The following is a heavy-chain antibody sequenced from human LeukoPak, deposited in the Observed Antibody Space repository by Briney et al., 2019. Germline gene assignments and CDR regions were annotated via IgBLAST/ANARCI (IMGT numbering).Heavy chain of an antibody. V-gene: IGHV3-64*01. CDR2: ISSNGGST. Sequence: GGSLRLSCAASGFTFSSYAMHWVRQAPGKGLEYVSAISSNGGSTYYANSVKGRFTTSRDTSKNTQDLQLGILRAEDMDVYYYARGPKHCRGGSCYFAWFDPWGQGTLVTVSS. D-gene: IGHD2-15*01. CDR1: GFTFSSYA. J-gene: IGHJ5*02. CDR3: ARGPKHCRGGSCYFAWFDP.